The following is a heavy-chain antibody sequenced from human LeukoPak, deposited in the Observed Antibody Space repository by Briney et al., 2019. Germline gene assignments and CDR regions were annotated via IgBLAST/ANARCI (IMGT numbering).Heavy chain of an antibody. D-gene: IGHD4-23*01. CDR3: ARVSSTPTSDAFDI. J-gene: IGHJ3*02. CDR2: ISYDGSNK. CDR1: GFTFSSYA. V-gene: IGHV3-30*04. Sequence: GGSLRLSCSASGFTFSSYAMHWVRQAPRKGREWVAGISYDGSNKYYADSVKGRFTISGDNSKNTLYLQMNSLSAEDTAVYYCARVSSTPTSDAFDIWGQGTMVTVSS.